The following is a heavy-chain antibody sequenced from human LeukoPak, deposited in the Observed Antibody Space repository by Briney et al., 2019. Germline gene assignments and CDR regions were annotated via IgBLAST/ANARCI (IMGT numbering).Heavy chain of an antibody. CDR3: AKDLMRDRWFGES. D-gene: IGHD3-10*01. CDR1: GFTFSYYG. J-gene: IGHJ5*02. V-gene: IGHV3-30*02. CDR2: IRYDGNDK. Sequence: GGSLRLSCAASGFTFSYYGMHWVRQAPGKGLEWVAFIRYDGNDKFYAKSVKGRFTISRDTSRNTLYLQMNSLRPEDTAVYYCAKDLMRDRWFGESWGQGTLVTVSS.